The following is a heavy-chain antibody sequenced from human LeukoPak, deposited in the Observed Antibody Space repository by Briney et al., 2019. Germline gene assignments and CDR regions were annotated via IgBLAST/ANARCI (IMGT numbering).Heavy chain of an antibody. V-gene: IGHV3-15*01. J-gene: IGHJ4*02. D-gene: IGHD3-10*01. CDR1: GFTFSDAW. Sequence: GGSLRLSCAASGFTFSDAWMSWVRQAPGKGLEWVARVKSKVHGGTTDYAAPVNGRFTISRDDSENKLFLQMNSLRAEDTAVYYCARVDGDLGDPYFDYWGQGTLVTVSS. CDR3: ARVDGDLGDPYFDY. CDR2: VKSKVHGGTT.